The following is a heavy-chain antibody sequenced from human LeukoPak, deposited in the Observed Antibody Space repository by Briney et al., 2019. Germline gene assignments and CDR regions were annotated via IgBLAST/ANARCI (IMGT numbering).Heavy chain of an antibody. CDR1: GDSISNHNYY. CDR3: ARLRALSGHRGAFDI. J-gene: IGHJ3*02. Sequence: SETLSLTCAVSGDSISNHNYYWDWLRQAPGMGLEWIGAVDYTGNAYYSQSIKSRVTISVDTSDNRFSLHLSSVNAADTAIYYCARLRALSGHRGAFDIWGQGTLVTVSS. V-gene: IGHV4-39*01. D-gene: IGHD5/OR15-5a*01. CDR2: VDYTGNA.